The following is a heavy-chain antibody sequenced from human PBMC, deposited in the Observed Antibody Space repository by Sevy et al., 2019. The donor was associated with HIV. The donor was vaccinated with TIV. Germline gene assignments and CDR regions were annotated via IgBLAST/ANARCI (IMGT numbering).Heavy chain of an antibody. J-gene: IGHJ4*02. D-gene: IGHD5-12*01. CDR1: GFTFSSYA. Sequence: GGSLRLSCSASGFTFSSYAMHWVRQAPGKGLEYVSAISSNGGSTYYADSVKGRFTISRDNSKNTLYLQMSSLRAEDTAVYYCVKEGYIVAIVYLDYWGQGTLVTVSS. V-gene: IGHV3-64D*06. CDR2: ISSNGGST. CDR3: VKEGYIVAIVYLDY.